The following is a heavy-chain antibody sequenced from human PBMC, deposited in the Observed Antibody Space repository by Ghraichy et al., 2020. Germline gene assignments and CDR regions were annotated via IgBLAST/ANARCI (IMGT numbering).Heavy chain of an antibody. J-gene: IGHJ5*02. CDR2: IIPIFGTA. CDR1: GGTFSSYA. Sequence: SVKVSCKASGGTFSSYAISWVRQAPGQGLEWMGGIIPIFGTANYAQKFQGRVTITTDESTSTAYMELSSLRSEDTAVYYCARDEGWVPGHGTRWFDPWGQGTLVTVSS. CDR3: ARDEGWVPGHGTRWFDP. D-gene: IGHD2-2*01. V-gene: IGHV1-69*05.